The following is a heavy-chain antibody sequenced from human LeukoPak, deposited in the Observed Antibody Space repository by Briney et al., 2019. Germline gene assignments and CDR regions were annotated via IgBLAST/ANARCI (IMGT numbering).Heavy chain of an antibody. Sequence: GGSLRLSCAASGFTFSTYNMNWVRQAPGKGLEWVSSISSSSTYIYYADSVKGRFTISRDNAKNSLYLQMNSLRAEDTAVYYCARKTSGSYSADYWGQGTLVTVSS. CDR3: ARKTSGSYSADY. J-gene: IGHJ4*02. CDR1: GFTFSTYN. CDR2: ISSSSTYI. V-gene: IGHV3-21*01. D-gene: IGHD1-26*01.